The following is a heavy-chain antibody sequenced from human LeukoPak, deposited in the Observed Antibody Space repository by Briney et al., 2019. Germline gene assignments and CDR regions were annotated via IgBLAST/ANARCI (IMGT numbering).Heavy chain of an antibody. J-gene: IGHJ4*02. CDR2: INHDGSDI. D-gene: IGHD3-10*01. CDR3: AAHQGRFNYYPFDY. Sequence: PGGSLRLSCAASGFTFSNYWMHWVRHAPGKGLVWVSRINHDGSDIIYADSVKGRFTISRDNSKNTLYLQMSTLRAEDTAVYYCAAHQGRFNYYPFDYWGQGTLVTVSS. V-gene: IGHV3-74*01. CDR1: GFTFSNYW.